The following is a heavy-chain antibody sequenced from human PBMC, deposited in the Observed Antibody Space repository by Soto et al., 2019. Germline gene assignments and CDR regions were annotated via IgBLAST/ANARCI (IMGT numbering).Heavy chain of an antibody. J-gene: IGHJ6*02. D-gene: IGHD3-16*01. CDR2: IYYTGNK. V-gene: IGHV4-31*03. Sequence: QMQLQESGPGLVKPSQTLSLSCTVSGGSISSSSYYWTWIRQHPGKGLEWIGNIYYTGNKYYTPSLXSXMTIAVDRSKNQSSLQLTSVPAADAAVYYCASAHPGGYGMDVWGQGPTVTVSS. CDR1: GGSISSSSYY. CDR3: ASAHPGGYGMDV.